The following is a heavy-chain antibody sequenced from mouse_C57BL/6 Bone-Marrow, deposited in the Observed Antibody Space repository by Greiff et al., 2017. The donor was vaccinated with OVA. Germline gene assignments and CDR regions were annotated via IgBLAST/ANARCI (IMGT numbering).Heavy chain of an antibody. V-gene: IGHV1-9*01. J-gene: IGHJ1*03. CDR3: AREGHDGYYYWYFDV. CDR1: GYTFTGYW. D-gene: IGHD2-3*01. CDR2: ILPGSGST. Sequence: VKLQQSGAELMKPGASVKLSCKATGYTFTGYWIALVPPLPFPCLAWIGEILPGSGSTNYNEKFKGKATFTADTSSNTAYMQLSSLTTEDAAIYYCAREGHDGYYYWYFDVWGTGTTVTVSS.